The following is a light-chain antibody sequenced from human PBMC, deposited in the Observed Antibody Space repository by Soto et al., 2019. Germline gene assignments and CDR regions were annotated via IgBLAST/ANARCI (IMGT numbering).Light chain of an antibody. CDR1: SSNIGTSS. CDR3: AAWDDSLNGHV. J-gene: IGLJ1*01. V-gene: IGLV1-44*01. CDR2: TTN. Sequence: QCVLTQPHSASGTPGQRVTISCSRSSSNIGTSSVHWFQQLPGTAPKLLISTTNQRPSGVPERFSGSKSGTSASLAISGLQSEDEADYYCAAWDDSLNGHVFGTGTKVTVL.